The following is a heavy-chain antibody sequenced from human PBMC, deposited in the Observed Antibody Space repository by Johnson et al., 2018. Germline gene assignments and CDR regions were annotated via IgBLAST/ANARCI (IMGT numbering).Heavy chain of an antibody. V-gene: IGHV4-34*01. D-gene: IGHD2-8*01. Sequence: QVQLQQWGAGLLKPSETLSLTCAVYGGSFSGYYWSWIRQPPGKGLEWIGEINQSGSTNYNPSLKSRVTISVDTSKNQFSLKLSSVTAADTAVYYCARDLLCSVLGYCTNGVGEGHNWFDPWGQGTLVTVSS. CDR3: ARDLLCSVLGYCTNGVGEGHNWFDP. CDR1: GGSFSGYY. J-gene: IGHJ5*02. CDR2: INQSGST.